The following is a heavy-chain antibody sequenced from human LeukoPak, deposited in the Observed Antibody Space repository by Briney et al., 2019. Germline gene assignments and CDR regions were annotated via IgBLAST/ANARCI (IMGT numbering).Heavy chain of an antibody. CDR1: GFTFSSYG. J-gene: IGHJ3*02. D-gene: IGHD6-19*01. CDR2: ISYDGSNK. CDR3: AKDPPGSSGPGAFDI. Sequence: GRSLRLSCAASGFTFSSYGMHWVLQAPGKGLEWVAVISYDGSNKYYAASVKGRFTISRDNSKNTLYLQMNSLRAEDTAVYYCAKDPPGSSGPGAFDIWGQGTMVTVSS. V-gene: IGHV3-30*18.